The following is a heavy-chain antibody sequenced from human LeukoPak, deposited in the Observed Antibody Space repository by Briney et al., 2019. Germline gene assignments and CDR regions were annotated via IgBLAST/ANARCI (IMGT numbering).Heavy chain of an antibody. D-gene: IGHD6-6*01. V-gene: IGHV1-46*01. CDR3: ARGGIAARHYFDY. Sequence: ASVKVSCKASGYTFTSYYMHWVRQAPGQGLEWMGIINPSGGSTSYAQKFQGRVTVTRDTSASTVYMELNSLRSEDTAVYYCARGGIAARHYFDYWGQGTLVTVSS. CDR2: INPSGGST. J-gene: IGHJ4*02. CDR1: GYTFTSYY.